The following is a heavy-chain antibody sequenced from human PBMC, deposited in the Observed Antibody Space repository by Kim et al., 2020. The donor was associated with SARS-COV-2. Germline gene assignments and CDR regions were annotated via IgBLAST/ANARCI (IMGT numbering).Heavy chain of an antibody. J-gene: IGHJ6*02. CDR3: ARSYYGDYLMYYYYGMDV. CDR1: GYTFTSYG. CDR2: ISAYNGNT. V-gene: IGHV1-18*04. D-gene: IGHD4-17*01. Sequence: ASVKVSCKASGYTFTSYGISWVRQAPGQGLEWMGWISAYNGNTNYAQKLQGRVTMTTDTSTSTAYMELRSLRSDDTAVYYCARSYYGDYLMYYYYGMDVWGQGTTVTVSS.